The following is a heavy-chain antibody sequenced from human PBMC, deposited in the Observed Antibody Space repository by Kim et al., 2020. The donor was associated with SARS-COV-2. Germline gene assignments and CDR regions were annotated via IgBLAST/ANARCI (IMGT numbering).Heavy chain of an antibody. D-gene: IGHD3-22*01. CDR3: ARTITMIVVEDYYFDY. V-gene: IGHV3-30*07. Sequence: VKGRFTISRDNSKNTLYLQMNSLRAEDTAVYYCARTITMIVVEDYYFDYWGQGTLVTVSS. J-gene: IGHJ4*02.